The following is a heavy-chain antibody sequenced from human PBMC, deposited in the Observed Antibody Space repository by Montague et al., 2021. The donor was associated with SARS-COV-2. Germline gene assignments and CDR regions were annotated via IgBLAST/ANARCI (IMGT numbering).Heavy chain of an antibody. Sequence: SETLSLTCIVSGSSVRSYYWSWVRQPPGKGLEWIGYIYDSGSTNYNPSXXSRVTISVDTPKNQFSLKLSSVTAADTAVYYCARENTVTTFGGPYYIDSWGQGTLVTVSA. D-gene: IGHD4-17*01. J-gene: IGHJ4*02. CDR3: ARENTVTTFGGPYYIDS. CDR1: GSSVRSYY. CDR2: IYDSGST. V-gene: IGHV4-59*02.